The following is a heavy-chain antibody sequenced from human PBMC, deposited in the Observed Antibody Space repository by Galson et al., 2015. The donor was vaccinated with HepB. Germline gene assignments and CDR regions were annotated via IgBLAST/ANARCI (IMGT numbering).Heavy chain of an antibody. D-gene: IGHD4-23*01. CDR2: MYSGGST. CDR1: GFTVSSNY. V-gene: IGHV3-53*01. J-gene: IGHJ4*02. CDR3: ARGGGRRGGNAAARVDY. Sequence: SLRLSCAASGFTVSSNYMSWVRQAPGKGLEWVSVMYSGGSTYYADSVKGRFTISRDNSKNTLYLQMNSLRAEDTAVCYCARGGGRRGGNAAARVDYWGQGTLVTVSS.